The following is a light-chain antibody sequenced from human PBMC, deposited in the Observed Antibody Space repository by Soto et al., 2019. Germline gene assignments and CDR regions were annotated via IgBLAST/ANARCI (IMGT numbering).Light chain of an antibody. CDR2: DAS. CDR1: QSVSSY. V-gene: IGKV3-11*01. CDR3: QQRSNWPPL. J-gene: IGKJ4*01. Sequence: EIVLTQSPATLSLSPGERATLSCRASQSVSSYLAWYQQKPGQAPRLLIYDASNRATGIPARFSGSGSGTDFTITIRSLEPEDFEVYYCQQRSNWPPLFGGGTKVEIK.